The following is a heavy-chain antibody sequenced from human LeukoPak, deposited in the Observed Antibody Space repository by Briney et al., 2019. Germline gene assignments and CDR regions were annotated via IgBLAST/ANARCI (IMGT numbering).Heavy chain of an antibody. J-gene: IGHJ4*02. V-gene: IGHV3-21*01. D-gene: IGHD4-17*01. CDR2: ISSSSSYI. CDR3: ARDFSDYGDYVGDY. Sequence: GGSLRLSCAASGFTFSSYSMNWVRRAPGKGLEWVSSISSSSSYIYYADSVKGRFTISRDNAKNSLYLQMNTLRAEDTAVYYWARDFSDYGDYVGDYWGQGTLVTVSS. CDR1: GFTFSSYS.